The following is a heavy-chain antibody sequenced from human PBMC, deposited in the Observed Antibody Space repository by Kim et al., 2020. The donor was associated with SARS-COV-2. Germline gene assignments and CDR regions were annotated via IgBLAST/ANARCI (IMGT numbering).Heavy chain of an antibody. CDR3: ARAPPFCGGGSCMYFDN. CDR1: GGTFSDHS. J-gene: IGHJ4*02. Sequence: ASVKVSCQASGGTFSDHSFSWVRQAPGQELLWMGGVIPVTGEPTFAQEFQGRLTLTADKSTRTAYMELSSLRSDDTAVYYCARAPPFCGGGSCMYFDNWGQGTLVTVSS. CDR2: VIPVTGEP. D-gene: IGHD2-21*01. V-gene: IGHV1-69*10.